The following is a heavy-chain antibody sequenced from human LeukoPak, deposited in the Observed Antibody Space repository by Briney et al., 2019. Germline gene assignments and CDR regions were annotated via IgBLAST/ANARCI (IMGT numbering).Heavy chain of an antibody. J-gene: IGHJ4*02. Sequence: WVRQPPGKGLEWIGYIYYSGSTYYNPSLKSRVTISVDTSKNQFSLKLSSVTAADTAVYYCAREVAAAGPPFDYWGQGTLVTVSS. CDR3: AREVAAAGPPFDY. D-gene: IGHD6-13*01. V-gene: IGHV4-30-4*08. CDR2: IYYSGST.